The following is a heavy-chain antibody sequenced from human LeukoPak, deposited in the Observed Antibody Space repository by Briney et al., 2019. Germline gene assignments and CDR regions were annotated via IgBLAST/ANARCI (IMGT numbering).Heavy chain of an antibody. CDR2: VSGSGDYT. Sequence: PGGSLRLSCAASGFTFSDYYMSWIRQAPGKGLEWVSAVSGSGDYTYFADSMKGRFTISRDNSKNTLYLQMNSLRAEDTAVYYCAKSLGHCTSPSCFRTYGMDVWGQGTTVTVSS. D-gene: IGHD2-2*01. J-gene: IGHJ6*02. CDR3: AKSLGHCTSPSCFRTYGMDV. V-gene: IGHV3-23*01. CDR1: GFTFSDYY.